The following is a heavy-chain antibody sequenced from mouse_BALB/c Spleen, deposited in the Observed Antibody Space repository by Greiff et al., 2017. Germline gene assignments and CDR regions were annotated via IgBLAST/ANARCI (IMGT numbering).Heavy chain of an antibody. V-gene: IGHV14-3*02. Sequence: EVKVVESGAELVKPGASVKLSCTASGFNIKDTYMHWVKQRPEQGLEWIGRIDPANGNTKYDPKFQGKATITADTSSNTAYLQLSSLTSEDTAVYYCARKYGNYGGAMDYWGQGTSVTVSS. CDR3: ARKYGNYGGAMDY. CDR1: GFNIKDTY. CDR2: IDPANGNT. D-gene: IGHD2-10*02. J-gene: IGHJ4*01.